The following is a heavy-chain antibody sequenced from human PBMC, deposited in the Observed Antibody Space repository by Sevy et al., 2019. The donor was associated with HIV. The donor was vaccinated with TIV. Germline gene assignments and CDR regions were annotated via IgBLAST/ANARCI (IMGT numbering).Heavy chain of an antibody. CDR1: GGSISSYY. D-gene: IGHD5-12*01. V-gene: IGHV4-59*01. Sequence: SETLSLTCTVSGGSISSYYWSWIRQPPGKGLEWIGYIYYSGSTNYNPSLKSRVTISVDTSKNQFSLKLGSVTAAETAVYYCARGDGYNCDYWGQGTLVTVSS. CDR3: ARGDGYNCDY. CDR2: IYYSGST. J-gene: IGHJ4*02.